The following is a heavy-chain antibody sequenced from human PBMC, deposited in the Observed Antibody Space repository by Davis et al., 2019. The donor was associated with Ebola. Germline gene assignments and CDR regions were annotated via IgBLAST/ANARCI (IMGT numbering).Heavy chain of an antibody. CDR2: ISAYNGNT. CDR1: GYTFTSYG. J-gene: IGHJ6*04. V-gene: IGHV1-18*04. CDR3: ARALGTGTPYGMDV. D-gene: IGHD1-1*01. Sequence: ASVKVSCKASGYTFTSYGISWVRQAPGQGLEWMGWISAYNGNTNYAQKLQGRVTMTRDTSTSTVYMELSSLRSEDTAVYYCARALGTGTPYGMDVWGKGTTVTVSS.